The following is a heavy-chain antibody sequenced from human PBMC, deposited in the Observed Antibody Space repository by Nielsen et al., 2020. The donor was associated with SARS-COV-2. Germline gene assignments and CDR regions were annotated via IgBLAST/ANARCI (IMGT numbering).Heavy chain of an antibody. Sequence: SETLSLTCTVSGGSISSSSYYWGWIRQPPGKGLEWIGSIYYSGSTYYNPSLKSRVTISVDTSKNQFSLKLSSVTAADTAVYYCASGPRITIFGVVIPLGAFDIWGQGTMVTVSS. J-gene: IGHJ3*02. V-gene: IGHV4-39*01. CDR2: IYYSGST. CDR1: GGSISSSSYY. D-gene: IGHD3-3*01. CDR3: ASGPRITIFGVVIPLGAFDI.